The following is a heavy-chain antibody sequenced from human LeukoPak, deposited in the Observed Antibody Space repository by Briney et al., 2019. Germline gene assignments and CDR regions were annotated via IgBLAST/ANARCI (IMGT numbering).Heavy chain of an antibody. Sequence: SETLSLTCAVYGGSFSGYYWSWIRQPPGKGLEWIGEINHSGSTNYNPSLKSRVTISVDTSKNQFSLKLSSVTAADTAVYYCARGGPTTPTRDAFDIWGQGTMVTVSS. CDR3: ARGGPTTPTRDAFDI. V-gene: IGHV4-34*01. D-gene: IGHD1-1*01. J-gene: IGHJ3*02. CDR2: INHSGST. CDR1: GGSFSGYY.